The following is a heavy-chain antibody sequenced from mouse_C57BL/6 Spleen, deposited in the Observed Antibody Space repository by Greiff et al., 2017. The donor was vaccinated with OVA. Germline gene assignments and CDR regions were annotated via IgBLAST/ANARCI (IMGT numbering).Heavy chain of an antibody. CDR3: ARGRRVRDYAMDY. V-gene: IGHV1-50*01. CDR2: IDPSDSYT. J-gene: IGHJ4*01. CDR1: GYTFTSYW. Sequence: VQLQQPGAELVKPGASVKLSCKASGYTFTSYWMQWVKQRPGQGLEWIGEIDPSDSYTNYNQKFKGKATLTVDTSSSTAYMQLSSLTSEDSAVYYCARGRRVRDYAMDYWGQGTSVTVSS.